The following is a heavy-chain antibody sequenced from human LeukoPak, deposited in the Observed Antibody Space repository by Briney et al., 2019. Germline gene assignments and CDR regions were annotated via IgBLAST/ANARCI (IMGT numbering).Heavy chain of an antibody. CDR2: ISSSSSYI. Sequence: GGSLRLSCAASGFTFSSYSMNWVRQAPGKGLEWVSSISSSSSYIYYADSVKGRFTISRDNAKNSLYLQMNSLRAEDTAVYFCARDLLGYNYHYMDVWGKGTTVTVSS. J-gene: IGHJ6*03. CDR3: ARDLLGYNYHYMDV. V-gene: IGHV3-21*01. CDR1: GFTFSSYS. D-gene: IGHD2-2*02.